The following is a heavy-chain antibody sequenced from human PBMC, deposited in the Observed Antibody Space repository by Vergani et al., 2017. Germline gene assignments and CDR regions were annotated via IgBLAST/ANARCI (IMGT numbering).Heavy chain of an antibody. CDR2: ISSSSSYI. CDR3: ARASRYCSGGSXFDY. Sequence: EVQLVESGGGLVKPGGSLRLSCAASGFTFSSYSMNWVRQAPGKGLEWASSISSSSSYIYYADSVKGRFTISRDNAKNSLYLQMNSLRAEDTAVYYCARASRYCSGGSXFDYWGQGTLVTVSS. CDR1: GFTFSSYS. J-gene: IGHJ4*02. V-gene: IGHV3-21*01. D-gene: IGHD2-15*01.